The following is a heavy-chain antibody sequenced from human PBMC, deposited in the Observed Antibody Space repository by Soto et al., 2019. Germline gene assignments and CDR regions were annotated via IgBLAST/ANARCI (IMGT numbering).Heavy chain of an antibody. CDR1: GDSVSSNSAA. CDR2: TYYRSKWYN. CDR3: ARAPYCSGGSCYYENWFDP. V-gene: IGHV6-1*01. D-gene: IGHD2-15*01. J-gene: IGHJ5*02. Sequence: SQTLSLTCAISGDSVSSNSAAWNWIRQSPSRGLEWLGRTYYRSKWYNDYAVSVKSRITINPDTSKNQFSLQLNSVTPEDTAVYYCARAPYCSGGSCYYENWFDPWGQRTLVTVSS.